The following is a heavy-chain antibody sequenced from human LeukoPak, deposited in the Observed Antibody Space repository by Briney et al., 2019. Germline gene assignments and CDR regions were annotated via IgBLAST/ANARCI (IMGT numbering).Heavy chain of an antibody. CDR2: IYYSGST. CDR1: GGSISSGDYY. D-gene: IGHD6-25*01. CDR3: ARHGLATAWVSFLDF. J-gene: IGHJ4*02. Sequence: SETLSLTCTVSGGSISSGDYYWSWIRQPPGKGLEWIGYIYYSGSTYYNPSLKSRVTISVDTSKNQFSLKLSSVTAADTAVYYCARHGLATAWVSFLDFWGQGTLVTVSS. V-gene: IGHV4-30-4*01.